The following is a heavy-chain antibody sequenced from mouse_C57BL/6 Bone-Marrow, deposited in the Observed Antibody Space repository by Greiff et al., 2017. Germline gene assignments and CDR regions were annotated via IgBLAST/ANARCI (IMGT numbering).Heavy chain of an antibody. J-gene: IGHJ1*03. Sequence: VKLQQPGAELVKPGASVKLSCKASGYTFTSYWMHWVKQRPGQGLEWIGMIHPNSGSTNYNEKFKSKATLTVDKSSSTAYMQLSSLTSEDSAVYYCARQSTYWYFDVWGTGTTVTVSS. V-gene: IGHV1-64*01. CDR1: GYTFTSYW. CDR3: ARQSTYWYFDV. D-gene: IGHD1-3*01. CDR2: IHPNSGST.